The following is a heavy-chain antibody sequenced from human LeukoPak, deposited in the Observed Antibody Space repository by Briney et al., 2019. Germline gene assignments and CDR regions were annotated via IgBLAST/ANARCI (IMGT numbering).Heavy chain of an antibody. V-gene: IGHV4-34*01. Sequence: SETLSLTCAVYGGSFSGYYWSWIRQPPGKGLEWIGEIHHSGSTNYNPSLKSRVTISVDTSKNQSSLKLSSVTAADTAVYYCARGDRTVTTSFDYWGQGTLVTVSS. D-gene: IGHD4-17*01. CDR1: GGSFSGYY. CDR3: ARGDRTVTTSFDY. CDR2: IHHSGST. J-gene: IGHJ4*02.